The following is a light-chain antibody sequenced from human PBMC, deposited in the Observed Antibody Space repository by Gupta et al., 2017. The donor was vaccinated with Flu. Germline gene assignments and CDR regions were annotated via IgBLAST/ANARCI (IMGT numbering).Light chain of an antibody. CDR1: KLGHKY. J-gene: IGLJ1*01. V-gene: IGLV3-1*01. CDR3: QAWDSSTYV. CDR2: QDT. Sequence: SYALTQPPSVSVSPGQTASIPCSGDKLGHKYASWYQQKPGQSPLLFIYQDTKRPSGIPERFSASNSGNTATLTISETQPMDEAEYYCQAWDSSTYVFGTGTKVTVL.